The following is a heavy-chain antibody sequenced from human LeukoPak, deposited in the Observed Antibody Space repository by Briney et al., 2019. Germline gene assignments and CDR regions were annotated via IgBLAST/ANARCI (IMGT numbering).Heavy chain of an antibody. V-gene: IGHV3-74*01. CDR3: ARQQYYDFWSGYYSPVEGMDV. CDR1: GFTFSSYW. D-gene: IGHD3-3*01. CDR2: INSDGSST. Sequence: PGGSLRLSCAASGFTFSSYWMHWVRQAPGKGLVWVSRINSDGSSTSYAGPVKGRFTISRDNAKNTLYLQMNSLRAEDTAVYYCARQQYYDFWSGYYSPVEGMDVWGKGTTVTVSS. J-gene: IGHJ6*04.